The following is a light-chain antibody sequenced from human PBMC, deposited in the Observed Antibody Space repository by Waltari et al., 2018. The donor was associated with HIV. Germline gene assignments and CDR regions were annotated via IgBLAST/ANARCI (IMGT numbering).Light chain of an antibody. J-gene: IGLJ3*02. CDR1: SSDVRGSNY. CDR3: NSYTKNNTWV. V-gene: IGLV2-14*01. CDR2: EVS. Sequence: QSALTQPASVSGSPGQSITLSCTGTSSDVRGSNYVSWYQQYPGKAPKLMIYEVSNRPSGVSNRFSGSKSVSTASLTISGLQAEDEADYYCNSYTKNNTWVFGGGTKLTVL.